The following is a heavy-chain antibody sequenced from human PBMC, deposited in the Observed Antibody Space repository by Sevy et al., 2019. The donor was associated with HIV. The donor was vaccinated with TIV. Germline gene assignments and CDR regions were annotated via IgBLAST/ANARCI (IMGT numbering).Heavy chain of an antibody. CDR1: GFTFSSYG. CDR2: ISYDGSNK. V-gene: IGHV3-30*18. D-gene: IGHD6-6*01. Sequence: GGSLRLSCAASGFTFSSYGMHWVRQAPGKGLEWVAVISYDGSNKYYADSVKGRFTISRDNSTNTLYLQMNSLRAEDTAVYYCAKDIALAARPRSSVGMDVWGQGTTVTVSS. CDR3: AKDIALAARPRSSVGMDV. J-gene: IGHJ6*02.